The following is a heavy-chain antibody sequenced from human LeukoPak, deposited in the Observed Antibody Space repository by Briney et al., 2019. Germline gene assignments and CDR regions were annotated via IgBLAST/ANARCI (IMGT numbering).Heavy chain of an antibody. CDR3: ARARDSSGYYVLSY. CDR1: GGTFSSYA. Sequence: ASVKVSCKASGGTFSSYAISWVRQAPGQGLEWMGGIIPIFGTANYAQKFQGRVTMTRDTSTSTVYMELSSLRSEDTAVYYCARARDSSGYYVLSYWGQGTLVTVSS. D-gene: IGHD3-22*01. CDR2: IIPIFGTA. V-gene: IGHV1-69*05. J-gene: IGHJ4*02.